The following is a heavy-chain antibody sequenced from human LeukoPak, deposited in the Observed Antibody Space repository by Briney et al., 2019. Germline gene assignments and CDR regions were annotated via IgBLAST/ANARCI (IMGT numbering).Heavy chain of an antibody. CDR2: ISHSGST. CDR1: GGFFSGFY. CDR3: ARGVSSGWYRPNDY. J-gene: IGHJ4*02. D-gene: IGHD6-19*01. Sequence: SETLSLTCAVYGGFFSGFYWSWIRQSPGQPPGKGLERIGEISHSGSTNHNPSLKSRATISVDTSKNQFSLKLTSVTAADTAVYYCARGVSSGWYRPNDYWGQGTLVTVSS. V-gene: IGHV4-34*04.